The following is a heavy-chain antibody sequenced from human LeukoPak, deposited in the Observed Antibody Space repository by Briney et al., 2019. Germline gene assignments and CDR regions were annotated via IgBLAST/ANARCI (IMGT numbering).Heavy chain of an antibody. V-gene: IGHV4-4*07. CDR3: ARNGYGSGSSW. CDR2: IHNSGST. D-gene: IGHD3-10*01. J-gene: IGHJ4*02. CDR1: GGSISSYY. Sequence: SETLSLTCTVSGGSISSYYWSWIRQPAGEGLEWIGRIHNSGSTNYNPSLNSRVTISVDTSKNQVSLKLTSVTAADTAVYHCARNGYGSGSSWWGQGTLVTVPS.